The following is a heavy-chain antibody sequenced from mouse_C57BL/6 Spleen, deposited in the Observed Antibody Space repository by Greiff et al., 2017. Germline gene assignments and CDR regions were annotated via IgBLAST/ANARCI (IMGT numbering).Heavy chain of an antibody. CDR2: ISDGGSYT. V-gene: IGHV5-4*03. J-gene: IGHJ1*03. Sequence: EVKLVESGGGLVKPGGSLKLSCAASGFTFSSYAMSWVRQTPEKRLEWVATISDGGSYTYYPDNVKGRFTISRDNAKNNLYLQMSHLKSEDTAMYYCAWRDYDGGFDVWGTGTTVTVSS. CDR3: AWRDYDGGFDV. CDR1: GFTFSSYA. D-gene: IGHD2-3*01.